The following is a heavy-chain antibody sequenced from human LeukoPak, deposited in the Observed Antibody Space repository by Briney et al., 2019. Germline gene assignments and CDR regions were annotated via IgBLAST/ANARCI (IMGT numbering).Heavy chain of an antibody. CDR1: GFTFSSYG. V-gene: IGHV3-30*02. CDR3: AKDGTQRSSTSP. J-gene: IGHJ5*02. Sequence: QSGGSLRLSCAASGFTFSSYGMHWVRQAPGKGLEWVAFIRYDGSNKYYADSVKGRFTISRDNSKNTLYLQMNSLRAEDTAVYYCAKDGTQRSSTSPWGQGTLVTVSS. CDR2: IRYDGSNK. D-gene: IGHD2-2*01.